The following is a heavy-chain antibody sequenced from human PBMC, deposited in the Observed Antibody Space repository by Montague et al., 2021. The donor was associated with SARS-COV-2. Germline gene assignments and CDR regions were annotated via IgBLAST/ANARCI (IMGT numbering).Heavy chain of an antibody. D-gene: IGHD5-12*01. J-gene: IGHJ6*02. CDR3: ARDGADYSFAYYHEMDV. Sequence: SETLSLTCTVSGASVRTYYWSWIRQSAGKKLEWMGRLYTSGSTYYNPSFKSRVTMSLDTSKNLFSLNLSSMTAADAAVYYCARDGADYSFAYYHEMDVWGQGTVVTVSS. V-gene: IGHV4-4*07. CDR2: LYTSGST. CDR1: GASVRTYY.